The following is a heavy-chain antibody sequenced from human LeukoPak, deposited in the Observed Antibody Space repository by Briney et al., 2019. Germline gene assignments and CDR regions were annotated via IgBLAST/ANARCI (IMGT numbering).Heavy chain of an antibody. Sequence: SETLSLTCAVSGGSISSGGYSWSWIRQPPGKGLEWIGYIYHSGSTYYNPSLKSRVTISVDRSKNQFSLKLSSVTAADTAVYYCARWDYYDSSGYRHWGQGTLVAVSS. J-gene: IGHJ4*02. D-gene: IGHD3-22*01. CDR3: ARWDYYDSSGYRH. CDR1: GGSISSGGYS. CDR2: IYHSGST. V-gene: IGHV4-30-2*01.